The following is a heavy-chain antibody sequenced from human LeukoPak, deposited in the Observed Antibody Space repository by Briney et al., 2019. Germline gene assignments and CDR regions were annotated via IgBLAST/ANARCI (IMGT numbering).Heavy chain of an antibody. CDR3: AKTRPLDSSSWSHGDY. V-gene: IGHV3-23*01. CDR2: ISGSGDST. CDR1: GFTFSSYA. J-gene: IGHJ4*02. Sequence: GGSLRLSCAASGFTFSSYALSWVRQAPGKGLEWVSAISGSGDSTYYGDSVKGRFTISRDNSKNTLYLQMNSLRAEDTAVYYCAKTRPLDSSSWSHGDYWGQGTLVTVSS. D-gene: IGHD6-13*01.